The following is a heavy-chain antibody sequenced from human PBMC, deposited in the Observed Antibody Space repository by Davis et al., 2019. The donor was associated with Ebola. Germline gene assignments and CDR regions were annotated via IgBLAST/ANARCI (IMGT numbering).Heavy chain of an antibody. D-gene: IGHD3-22*01. CDR3: ARLCSYYYDSSGYYSPYYFDY. V-gene: IGHV4-34*01. CDR2: ITHSGST. J-gene: IGHJ4*02. CDR1: GGSFSGYH. Sequence: MPSETLSLTCAVYGGSFSGYHWSWIRQPPGKGLEWIGEITHSGSTNYNPSLKSRVTISVDTSKNQFSLKLSSVTAADTAVYYCARLCSYYYDSSGYYSPYYFDYWGQGTLVTVSS.